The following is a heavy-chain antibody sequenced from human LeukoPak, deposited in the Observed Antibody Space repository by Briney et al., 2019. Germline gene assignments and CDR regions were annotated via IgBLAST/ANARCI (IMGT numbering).Heavy chain of an antibody. Sequence: PGGSLRLSCAASGFTFSSYGMHWVRQAPGKGLEWVAVIWYDGSNKYYADSVKGRFTISGDDSKNTLYLQMNSLRAEDTAVYYCARDSSSSSFDYWGQGTLVTVSS. V-gene: IGHV3-33*01. CDR3: ARDSSSSSFDY. J-gene: IGHJ4*02. CDR1: GFTFSSYG. D-gene: IGHD6-6*01. CDR2: IWYDGSNK.